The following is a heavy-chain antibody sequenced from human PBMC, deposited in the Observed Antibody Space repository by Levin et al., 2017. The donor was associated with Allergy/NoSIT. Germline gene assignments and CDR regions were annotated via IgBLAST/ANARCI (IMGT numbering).Heavy chain of an antibody. J-gene: IGHJ4*02. Sequence: LSLTCAASGFTFSSYAMSWVRQAPGKGLEWVSAISGSGGSTYYADSVKGRFTISRDNSKNTLYLQMNSLRAEDTAVYYCANVSVVAATAEFDYWGQGTLVTVSS. CDR2: ISGSGGST. CDR1: GFTFSSYA. CDR3: ANVSVVAATAEFDY. D-gene: IGHD2-15*01. V-gene: IGHV3-23*01.